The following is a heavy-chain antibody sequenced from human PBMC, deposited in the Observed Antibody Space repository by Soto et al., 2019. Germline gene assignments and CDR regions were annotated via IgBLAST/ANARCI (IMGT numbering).Heavy chain of an antibody. Sequence: SVKVSCKASGGTFSSYAISWVRQAPGQGLEWMGGIIPIFGTANYAQKFQGRVTITADESTSTAYMELSSLRPEDTAVYYCARDLRNSGYDYCFDYWGQGTLVTVSS. CDR2: IIPIFGTA. D-gene: IGHD5-12*01. CDR1: GGTFSSYA. CDR3: ARDLRNSGYDYCFDY. V-gene: IGHV1-69*13. J-gene: IGHJ4*02.